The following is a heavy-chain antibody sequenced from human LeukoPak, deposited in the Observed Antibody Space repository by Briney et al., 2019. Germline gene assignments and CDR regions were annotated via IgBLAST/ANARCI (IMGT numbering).Heavy chain of an antibody. CDR3: ARLYFSRNVFIPARWDY. CDR1: GGPFSGYY. V-gene: IGHV4-34*01. J-gene: IGHJ4*02. Sequence: SETLSLTCAVYGGPFSGYYWSWIRQPPGKGLEWIGEINHSGSTSYNPSLKSRVTISVDTSKNQFSLTLSSVTAADTAVYYCARLYFSRNVFIPARWDYWGQGALVTVSS. D-gene: IGHD3-3*01. CDR2: INHSGST.